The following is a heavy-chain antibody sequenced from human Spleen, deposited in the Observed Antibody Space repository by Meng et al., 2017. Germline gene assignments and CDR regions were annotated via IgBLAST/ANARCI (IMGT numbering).Heavy chain of an antibody. Sequence: QVQLQESGPGLVKPSQTLSLTCTVSGGSISNADYYWSWIRQPPGKGLEWIGEIPHRGSSAYNPSLKSRVSMSIDKSKNQFSLKLTSVTAADTAVYHCAGDFDGSGWFDPWGQGTLVTVSS. D-gene: IGHD1-26*01. CDR2: IPHRGSS. V-gene: IGHV4-30-4*01. CDR1: GGSISNADYY. J-gene: IGHJ5*02. CDR3: AGDFDGSGWFDP.